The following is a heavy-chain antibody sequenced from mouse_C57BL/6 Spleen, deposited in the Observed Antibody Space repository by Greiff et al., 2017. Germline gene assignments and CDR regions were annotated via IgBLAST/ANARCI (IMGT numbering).Heavy chain of an antibody. V-gene: IGHV14-4*01. J-gene: IGHJ2*01. CDR1: GFNIKDDY. CDR3: TTYYYYGSDY. CDR2: IDPENGDT. D-gene: IGHD1-1*01. Sequence: EVKLVESGAELVRPGASVKLSCTASGFNIKDDYMHWVKQRPEQGLEWIGWIDPENGDTEYASKFQGKATITADTSSNTAYLQLSSLTTEDTAVYYCTTYYYYGSDYWGQGTTLTVSS.